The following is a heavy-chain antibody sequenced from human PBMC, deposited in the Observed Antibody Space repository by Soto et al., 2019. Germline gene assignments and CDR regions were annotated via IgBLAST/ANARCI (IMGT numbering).Heavy chain of an antibody. V-gene: IGHV5-51*01. CDR1: GYSFSNWW. J-gene: IGHJ5*02. CDR3: ARHGFYGDYSSNYFDP. Sequence: GESLKISCKGSGYSFSNWWIAWVRQMPGKGLEYMGIIYHSDSQTRYSPSFQGQVTISADKSISTAYLQWSSLKASDTAIYYCARHGFYGDYSSNYFDPWGQGTLVTVSS. D-gene: IGHD4-17*01. CDR2: IYHSDSQT.